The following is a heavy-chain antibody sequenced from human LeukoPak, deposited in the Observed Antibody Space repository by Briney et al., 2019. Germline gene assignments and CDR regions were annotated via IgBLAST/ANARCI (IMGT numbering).Heavy chain of an antibody. CDR1: GDSIRHSSYY. Sequence: PSETLSLTCTVSGDSIRHSSYYWDWIRQPPGKGLEWIRSFYFSGIKYYNPSLKRRVTISVDTSKNQLTLDLSSVTAADTAIYYCARHVTVATIGWLGSWGQGTLVTVSS. CDR2: FYFSGIK. V-gene: IGHV4-39*01. CDR3: ARHVTVATIGWLGS. J-gene: IGHJ1*01. D-gene: IGHD5-12*01.